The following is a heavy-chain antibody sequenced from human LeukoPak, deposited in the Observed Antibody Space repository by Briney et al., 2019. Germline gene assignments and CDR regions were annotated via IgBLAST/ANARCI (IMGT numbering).Heavy chain of an antibody. V-gene: IGHV3-9*01. J-gene: IGHJ4*02. CDR3: AKDKSYSSGWSGGLDY. Sequence: GGSLRLSCAASGFTFDDYAMHWVRQAPGKGLEWVSGISWSSGSIGYADSVKGRFTISRGNAKNSLYLQMNSLRAEDTALYYCAKDKSYSSGWSGGLDYWGQGTLVTVSS. CDR2: ISWSSGSI. D-gene: IGHD6-19*01. CDR1: GFTFDDYA.